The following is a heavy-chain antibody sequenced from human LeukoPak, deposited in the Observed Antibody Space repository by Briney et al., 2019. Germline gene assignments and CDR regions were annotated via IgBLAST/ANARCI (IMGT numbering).Heavy chain of an antibody. Sequence: GGSLTLSCAASGFTFSSYSMNWLRQAPGKGLEWVSFISSSSSYIYYADSVKGRFTISRDNARNSLYLKMNSVRAEDTAVYYCARDSYSSGWPDYWGQGTLVTVSS. CDR1: GFTFSSYS. J-gene: IGHJ4*02. CDR3: ARDSYSSGWPDY. CDR2: ISSSSSYI. D-gene: IGHD6-19*01. V-gene: IGHV3-21*01.